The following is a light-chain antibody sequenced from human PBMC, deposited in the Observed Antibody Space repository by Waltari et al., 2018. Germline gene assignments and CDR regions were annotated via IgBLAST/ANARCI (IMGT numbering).Light chain of an antibody. J-gene: IGLJ2*01. Sequence: QSVLTQPPSVSGAPGQRVTISCSGTKSNIGEDFDVHWYQQVPGTAPKLLLHSFSNRPSGVSDRFSGFKSGASASLVITGLQAEDEAMYYCQSYDTTLSAVVFGGGTRLTV. CDR1: KSNIGEDFD. V-gene: IGLV1-40*01. CDR2: SFS. CDR3: QSYDTTLSAVV.